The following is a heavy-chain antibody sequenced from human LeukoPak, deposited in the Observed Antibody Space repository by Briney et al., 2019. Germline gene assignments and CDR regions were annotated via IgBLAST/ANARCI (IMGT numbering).Heavy chain of an antibody. D-gene: IGHD5-12*01. V-gene: IGHV4-59*01. CDR1: GGSFSGYY. CDR2: IDHSGST. J-gene: IGHJ4*02. CDR3: ARDPSGYDYYFDY. Sequence: SETLSLSCAVYGGSFSGYYWTWIRQTPEKGLEWIGYIDHSGSTNYNPSLTSRVTISVDTSKNQFSLKLTCVTAADTAVYYCARDPSGYDYYFDYWGQGSLVTVSS.